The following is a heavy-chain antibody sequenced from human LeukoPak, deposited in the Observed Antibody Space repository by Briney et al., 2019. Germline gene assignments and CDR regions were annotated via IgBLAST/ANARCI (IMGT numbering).Heavy chain of an antibody. Sequence: ASVNVSRKPSRYTLIRYAMHWVRPAPGQRREWMGWINADNCNTKYSQKFQGRVTITRDPSASTAYMELGRLRCEGTGVYYCARFLSEDYSNFNWFVPGGEGTLVSVSS. CDR2: INADNCNT. V-gene: IGHV1-3*01. CDR1: RYTLIRYA. J-gene: IGHJ5*02. CDR3: ARFLSEDYSNFNWFVP. D-gene: IGHD4-11*01.